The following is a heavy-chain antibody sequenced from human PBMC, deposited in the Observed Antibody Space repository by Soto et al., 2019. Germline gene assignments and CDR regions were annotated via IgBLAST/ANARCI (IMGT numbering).Heavy chain of an antibody. Sequence: PSETLSLTCPVSGGTISSYYCSWIRQPPGKGLEWIGYSYYSGSTNYNPSLKSRVTISVDTSKDQFSLKLSSVTAADTAVYYCARVLFGRGNWFDPWGQGTLVTVSS. CDR1: GGTISSYY. V-gene: IGHV4-59*01. CDR2: SYYSGST. J-gene: IGHJ5*02. D-gene: IGHD3-3*01. CDR3: ARVLFGRGNWFDP.